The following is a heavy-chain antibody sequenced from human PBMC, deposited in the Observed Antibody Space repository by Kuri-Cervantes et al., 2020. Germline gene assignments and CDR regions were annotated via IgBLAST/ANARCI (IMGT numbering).Heavy chain of an antibody. CDR3: ARGTGDDAFDI. J-gene: IGHJ3*02. CDR1: GGSISSYY. D-gene: IGHD7-27*01. Sequence: SETLSLTCTVSGGSISSYYWSWIRQPPGKGLEWIGYIYYSGSTNYNPSLKSRVTISVDTSKNQFSLKLRSVTAADAAVYYCARGTGDDAFDIWGQGTMVTVSS. CDR2: IYYSGST. V-gene: IGHV4-59*01.